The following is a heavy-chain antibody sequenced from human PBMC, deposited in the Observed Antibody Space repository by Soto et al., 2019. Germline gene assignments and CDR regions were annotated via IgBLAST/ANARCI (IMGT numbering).Heavy chain of an antibody. CDR2: IIPIFGTA. CDR1: GGTFSSYA. CDR3: ARVASHGRREMDSYERDY. Sequence: QVQLVQSGAEVKKPGSSVKVSCKASGGTFSSYAISWVRQAPGQGLEWMGGIIPIFGTANYAQKVQGRVESDEDESASTGYMEQSSVRSEDKAVYYWARVASHGRREMDSYERDYWGQGALDTVSS. V-gene: IGHV1-69*12. J-gene: IGHJ4*02. D-gene: IGHD3-3*01.